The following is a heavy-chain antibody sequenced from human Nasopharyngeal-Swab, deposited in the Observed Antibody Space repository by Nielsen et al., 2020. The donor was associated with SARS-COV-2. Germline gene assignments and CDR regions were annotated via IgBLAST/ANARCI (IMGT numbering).Heavy chain of an antibody. CDR3: TWSGYDLDYYYMDV. J-gene: IGHJ6*03. Sequence: GESLKISCAASGFTFSNAWMSWVRQAPGKGLEWVGRIKSKTDGGTTDYAAPVKGRFTISRDDSKNTLYLQMNSLKTEDTAVYYRTWSGYDLDYYYMDVWGKGTTVTVSS. CDR2: IKSKTDGGTT. D-gene: IGHD5-12*01. V-gene: IGHV3-15*01. CDR1: GFTFSNAW.